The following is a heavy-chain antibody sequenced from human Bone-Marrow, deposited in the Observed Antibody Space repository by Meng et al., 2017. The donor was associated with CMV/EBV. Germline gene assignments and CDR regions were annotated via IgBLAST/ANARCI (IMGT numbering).Heavy chain of an antibody. CDR2: INHSGGT. J-gene: IGHJ6*02. CDR1: GGSFNAYY. Sequence: SETLSLTCTVYGGSFNAYYYNWFRQAPGKGLEWIGEINHSGGTNYNPSLKSRVTISVDKSKNQFPLRLTSVTAADTAVYYCASESATYLGGRIYYHGMAVWGQGTTVPVYS. V-gene: IGHV4-34*01. D-gene: IGHD1-26*01. CDR3: ASESATYLGGRIYYHGMAV.